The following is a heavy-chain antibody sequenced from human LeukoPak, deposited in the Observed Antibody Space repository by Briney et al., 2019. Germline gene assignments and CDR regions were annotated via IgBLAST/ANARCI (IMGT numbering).Heavy chain of an antibody. Sequence: PGGSLRLSCAASGVTFSSYTINWVRQPPGKGLEGGSYISSSRSYIYYAHSVKGRFTISRDNAENSLYLQMNSLRAEDTAVYYCARGSEGYCSGGGCYYGMDVWGQGTTVTVSS. CDR3: ARGSEGYCSGGGCYYGMDV. V-gene: IGHV3-21*05. D-gene: IGHD2-15*01. J-gene: IGHJ6*01. CDR2: ISSSRSYI. CDR1: GVTFSSYT.